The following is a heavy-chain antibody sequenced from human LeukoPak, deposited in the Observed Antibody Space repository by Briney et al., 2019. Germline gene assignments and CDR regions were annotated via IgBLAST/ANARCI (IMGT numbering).Heavy chain of an antibody. J-gene: IGHJ3*02. CDR3: ARGGYCSSSVCYSLNAFDI. Sequence: GGSLRLSCAASGFTFSSYEMNWVRQAPGKGLEWVSYISSSGTPLYYADSVKGRFTISRDNAKNSLYLQMNSLRAEDTAVYYCARGGYCSSSVCYSLNAFDIWGQGTMFTVSS. CDR1: GFTFSSYE. D-gene: IGHD2-2*01. CDR2: ISSSGTPL. V-gene: IGHV3-48*03.